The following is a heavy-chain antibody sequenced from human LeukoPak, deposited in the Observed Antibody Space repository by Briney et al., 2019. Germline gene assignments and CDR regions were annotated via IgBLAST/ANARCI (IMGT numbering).Heavy chain of an antibody. CDR2: INPSGGST. J-gene: IGHJ6*03. CDR3: ARENYGSGDYYYYYMDV. CDR1: GYTFTSYY. D-gene: IGHD3-10*01. Sequence: ASVKVSCKASGYTFTSYYVHWVRQAPGQGLEWMGVINPSGGSTSYAQKFQGRVTMTRDMSTSTVYMELSSLRSEDTAVYYCARENYGSGDYYYYYMDVWGKGTTVTVSS. V-gene: IGHV1-46*01.